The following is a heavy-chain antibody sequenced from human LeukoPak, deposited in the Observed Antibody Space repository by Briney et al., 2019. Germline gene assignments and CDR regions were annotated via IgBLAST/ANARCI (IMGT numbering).Heavy chain of an antibody. CDR3: ARAVIAVAGSPSALFDY. CDR2: IIPIFGTA. Sequence: ASVKVSCKASGGTFSSYAISWVRQAPGQGLEWMGGIIPIFGTANYAQKFQGRVTITADESTSTAYMELSSLRSEDTAVYYCARAVIAVAGSPSALFDYWGQGTLVTVSS. J-gene: IGHJ4*02. CDR1: GGTFSSYA. V-gene: IGHV1-69*01. D-gene: IGHD6-19*01.